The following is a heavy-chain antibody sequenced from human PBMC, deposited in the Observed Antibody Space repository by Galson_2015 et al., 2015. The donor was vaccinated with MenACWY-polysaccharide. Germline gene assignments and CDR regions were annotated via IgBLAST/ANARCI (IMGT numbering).Heavy chain of an antibody. D-gene: IGHD1-26*01. CDR2: VKSKAGAGTT. V-gene: IGHV3-15*01. CDR3: STDRFYSPVDRWGLDY. Sequence: SLRLSCAASGFSFSDAWMSWVRQAPGKGLEWVGRVKSKAGAGTTDYAAPVKGRFTISRDDSKHMLYLQMNSLKTEDTAVYYCSTDRFYSPVDRWGLDYWGQGTLVTVSS. CDR1: GFSFSDAW. J-gene: IGHJ4*02.